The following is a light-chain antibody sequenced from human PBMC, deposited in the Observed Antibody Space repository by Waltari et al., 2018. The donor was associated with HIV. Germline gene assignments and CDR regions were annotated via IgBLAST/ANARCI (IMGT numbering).Light chain of an antibody. J-gene: IGKJ3*01. CDR1: QNISTS. V-gene: IGKV3-15*01. CDR2: DAS. CDR3: QEYEKWPLT. Sequence: ETVMTQSPSALSVSPGERVTPSCRASQNISTSLAWFQPKPGQSPRLLIYDASARATGVPARFSGSGSGTEFTLHISALQSEDLAVYFCQEYEKWPLTFGPGSKVNIK.